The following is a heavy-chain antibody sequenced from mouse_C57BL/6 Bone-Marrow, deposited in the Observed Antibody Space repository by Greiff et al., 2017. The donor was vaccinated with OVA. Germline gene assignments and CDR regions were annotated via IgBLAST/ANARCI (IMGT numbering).Heavy chain of an antibody. Sequence: VQLQESGPGLVQPSQSLSITCTVSGFSLTSYGVHWVRQSPGKGLEWLGVIWSGGSTDYNAAFISRRSISKNNSKSQVFFKMNSLQADDTAIYYCAREDGGYWGQGTTLTVSS. V-gene: IGHV2-2*01. CDR3: AREDGGY. J-gene: IGHJ2*01. CDR1: GFSLTSYG. CDR2: IWSGGST. D-gene: IGHD2-3*01.